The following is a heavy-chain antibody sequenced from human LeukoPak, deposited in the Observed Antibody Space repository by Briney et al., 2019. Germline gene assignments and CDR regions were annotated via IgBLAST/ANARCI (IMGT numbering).Heavy chain of an antibody. CDR2: INPSGGST. V-gene: IGHV1-46*01. CDR1: GYTFTSYY. CDR3: TREARAGNWFDP. J-gene: IGHJ5*02. Sequence: ASVKVSCKASGYTFTSYYMHWVRQAPGQGLEWMGIINPSGGSTSYAQKFQGRVTMTRDTSTSTVYMELSRLRSDDTAVFYCTREARAGNWFDPWGQGTLVTVSS.